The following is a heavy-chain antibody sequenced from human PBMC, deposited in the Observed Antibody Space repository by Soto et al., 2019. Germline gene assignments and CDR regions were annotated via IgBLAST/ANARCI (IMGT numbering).Heavy chain of an antibody. Sequence: SVKVSCKVSGGTFSSYAISRVRQAPGQGLEWMGGIIPIFGTANYAQKFQGRVTITADKSTSTAYMELSSLRSEDTAVYYCARAYCSSTSCYPVRGYYYYYGMDVWGQGTTVTV. CDR3: ARAYCSSTSCYPVRGYYYYYGMDV. D-gene: IGHD2-2*01. CDR1: GGTFSSYA. V-gene: IGHV1-69*06. J-gene: IGHJ6*02. CDR2: IIPIFGTA.